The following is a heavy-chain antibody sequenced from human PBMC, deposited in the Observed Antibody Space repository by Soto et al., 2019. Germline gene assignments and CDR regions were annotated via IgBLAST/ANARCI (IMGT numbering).Heavy chain of an antibody. CDR3: ARVSALFWSGYYSTDY. CDR1: GFTFSSYA. CDR2: ISYDGSNK. D-gene: IGHD3-3*01. V-gene: IGHV3-30-3*01. J-gene: IGHJ4*02. Sequence: GGSLRLSCAASGFTFSSYAMHWVRQAPGKGLEWVAVISYDGSNKYYADSVKGRFTISRDNSKNTLYLQMNSLRAEDTAVYYCARVSALFWSGYYSTDYWGQGTLVAVSS.